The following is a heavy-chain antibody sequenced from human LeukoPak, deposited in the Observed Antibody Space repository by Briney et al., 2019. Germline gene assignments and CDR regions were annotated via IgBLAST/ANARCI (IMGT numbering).Heavy chain of an antibody. CDR2: IGAYNGNT. CDR1: GYTFTSYG. J-gene: IGHJ3*02. CDR3: ARDSAPTVVNPGAFDI. V-gene: IGHV1-18*01. Sequence: ASVKVSCKASGYTFTSYGISWVRQAPGQGLEWMGWIGAYNGNTNYAQKFQSRVTITADKSTSTAYMELSSLRSEDTAVYYCARDSAPTVVNPGAFDIWGQGTMVTVSS. D-gene: IGHD4-23*01.